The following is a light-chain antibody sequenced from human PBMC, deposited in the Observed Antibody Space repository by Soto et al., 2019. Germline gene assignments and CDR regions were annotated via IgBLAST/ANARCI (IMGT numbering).Light chain of an antibody. J-gene: IGKJ4*01. CDR2: DAS. Sequence: EIVLTQSPPTLSLSPGERATLSCRASQSVSSYLAWYQQKPGQAPRLLIYDASNRATGIPARFSGSGSGTDFTLTISSLEPEDFAFYYCQQRSNWPPGLTFGGGTKVEIK. CDR3: QQRSNWPPGLT. CDR1: QSVSSY. V-gene: IGKV3-11*01.